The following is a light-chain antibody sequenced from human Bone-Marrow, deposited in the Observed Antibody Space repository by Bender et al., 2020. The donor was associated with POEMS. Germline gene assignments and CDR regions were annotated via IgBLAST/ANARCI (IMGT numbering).Light chain of an antibody. V-gene: IGLV2-14*03. Sequence: QSALTQPASVSGSPGQSITITCTGASRDVGAYNYVSWYQHHPGTVPKLIIYDDYNRPSGISSRFSASKSGYTASLTISGLQAEDEADYYCTSYTTADTFVFGSGTKVTVL. CDR3: TSYTTADTFV. CDR1: SRDVGAYNY. CDR2: DDY. J-gene: IGLJ1*01.